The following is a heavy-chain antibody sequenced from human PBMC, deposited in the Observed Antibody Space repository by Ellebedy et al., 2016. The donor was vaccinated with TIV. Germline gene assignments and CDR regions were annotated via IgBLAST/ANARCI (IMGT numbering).Heavy chain of an antibody. CDR3: ARPAAAYSSSWYDFDC. Sequence: PGGSLRLSCAASGFTFSGFTMNWVRQAPGKGLEWVSSISSSGTYIHNADSVTGRFIISRDNAKNSLYLQMNSLRVEDTAIYYCARPAAAYSSSWYDFDCWGQGTLVTVSS. V-gene: IGHV3-21*01. CDR2: ISSSGTYI. J-gene: IGHJ4*02. D-gene: IGHD6-13*01. CDR1: GFTFSGFT.